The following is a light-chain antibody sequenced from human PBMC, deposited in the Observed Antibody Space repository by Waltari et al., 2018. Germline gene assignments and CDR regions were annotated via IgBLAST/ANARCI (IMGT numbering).Light chain of an antibody. CDR3: ALYMGSGIWV. CDR1: SGSLSTTSY. V-gene: IGLV8-61*01. Sequence: QTVVTQEPSLSVSPGRTVTLTCSLSSGSLSTTSYATWYQQAPGQAPRTFVYKANAQSSGVPDRFSGSILGNTAALTITGAQADDESEYYCALYMGSGIWVFGGGTRLTVL. J-gene: IGLJ3*02. CDR2: KAN.